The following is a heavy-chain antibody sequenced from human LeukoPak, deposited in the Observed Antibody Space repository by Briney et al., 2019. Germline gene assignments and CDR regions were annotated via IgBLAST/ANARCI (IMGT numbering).Heavy chain of an antibody. Sequence: PSETLSLTCTVSGYSISSGYYWGWIRQPPGKGLEWIGSIYHSGSTYYNPSLKSRVTTSVDTSKNQFSLKLSSVTAADTAVYYCARDLGGGAYFYDSSAWFDPWGQGTLVTVSS. CDR3: ARDLGGGAYFYDSSAWFDP. J-gene: IGHJ5*02. CDR1: GYSISSGYY. CDR2: IYHSGST. D-gene: IGHD3-22*01. V-gene: IGHV4-38-2*02.